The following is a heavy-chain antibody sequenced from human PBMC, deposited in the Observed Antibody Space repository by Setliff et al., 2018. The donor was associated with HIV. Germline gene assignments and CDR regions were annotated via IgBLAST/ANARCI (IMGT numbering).Heavy chain of an antibody. J-gene: IGHJ5*02. CDR2: VYHSGSS. CDR3: ARDIKASGELIRWFDP. CDR1: GASISSYY. D-gene: IGHD3-10*01. Sequence: SETLSLTCNVSGASISSYYWSWIRQPPGKGPEWIGEVYHSGSSNYNPSLKSRVTISVDTSKKQFSLKLSSVTAADTAVYFCARDIKASGELIRWFDPWGQGVLVTVSS. V-gene: IGHV4-34*01.